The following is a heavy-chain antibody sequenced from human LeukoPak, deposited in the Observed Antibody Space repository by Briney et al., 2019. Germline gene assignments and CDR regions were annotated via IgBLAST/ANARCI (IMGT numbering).Heavy chain of an antibody. CDR1: GGTFSSYA. CDR3: CLPPPRLPASWSDP. J-gene: IGHJ5*02. V-gene: IGHV1-69*05. D-gene: IGHD5/OR15-5a*01. CDR2: IIPIFGTA. Sequence: ASVKVSCKASGGTFSSYAISWVRQAPGQGLEWMGGIIPIFGTANYAQKFQGRVTITTDESTSTAYMELSSLRSEDTAVYYLCLPPPRLPASWSDPWGQGPLVPVSS.